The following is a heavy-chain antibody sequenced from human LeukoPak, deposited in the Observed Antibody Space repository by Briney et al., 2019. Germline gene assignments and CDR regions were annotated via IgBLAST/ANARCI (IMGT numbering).Heavy chain of an antibody. V-gene: IGHV3-23*01. D-gene: IGHD1-26*01. CDR1: GFTFSDYY. CDR2: FSGSGGST. J-gene: IGHJ4*02. Sequence: GGSLRLSCAASGFTFSDYYMSWVRQAPGKGLEWVSAFSGSGGSTYYADSVKGRFTISRDNSKNTLYLQMNSLRAEDTAVYYCAKDDRYRGYFDYWGQGTLVTVSS. CDR3: AKDDRYRGYFDY.